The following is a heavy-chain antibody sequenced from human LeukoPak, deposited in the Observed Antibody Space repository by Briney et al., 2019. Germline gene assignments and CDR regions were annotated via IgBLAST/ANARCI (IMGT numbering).Heavy chain of an antibody. D-gene: IGHD3-22*01. CDR3: ARVQNDYYDSSGYLSY. J-gene: IGHJ4*02. V-gene: IGHV3-48*03. Sequence: GGSLRLSCAASGFTFGSYEMNWVRQAPGKGLEWVSYISSSGSTIYYADSVKGRFTISRDNAKNSLYLQMNSLRAEDTAVYYCARVQNDYYDSSGYLSYWGRGTLVTVSS. CDR1: GFTFGSYE. CDR2: ISSSGSTI.